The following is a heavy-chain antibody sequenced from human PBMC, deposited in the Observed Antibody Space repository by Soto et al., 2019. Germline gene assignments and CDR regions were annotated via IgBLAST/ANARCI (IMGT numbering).Heavy chain of an antibody. V-gene: IGHV3-23*01. CDR3: AKRDGHNPIFDY. CDR1: GFTFSSYA. Sequence: EVQLLESGGGLVQPGGSLRLSCAASGFTFSSYAMSWVRQAPGKGLEWVSAVTGNGGSTYYADSVKGRFTISRDNSKNTLYLQMNSLRAEDTAVYYCAKRDGHNPIFDYWGQGTLVTVSS. CDR2: VTGNGGST. J-gene: IGHJ4*02.